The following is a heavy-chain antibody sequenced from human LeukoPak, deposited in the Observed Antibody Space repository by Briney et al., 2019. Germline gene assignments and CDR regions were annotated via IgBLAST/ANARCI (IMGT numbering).Heavy chain of an antibody. CDR2: ISSSSSYI. Sequence: GGSLRLSCAASGFTFSSYSMNWVRQAPGKGLEWVSSISSSSSYIYYADSVKGRFTISRDNAKNSLYLQMNSLRAEDTAVYYCARIINRAIWDAFDIWGQGTMVTVSS. CDR3: ARIINRAIWDAFDI. V-gene: IGHV3-21*01. D-gene: IGHD1-14*01. J-gene: IGHJ3*02. CDR1: GFTFSSYS.